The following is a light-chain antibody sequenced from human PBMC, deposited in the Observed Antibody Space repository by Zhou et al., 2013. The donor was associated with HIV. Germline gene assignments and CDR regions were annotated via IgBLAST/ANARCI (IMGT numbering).Light chain of an antibody. V-gene: IGKV1-13*02. CDR1: QGISSA. J-gene: IGKJ3*01. CDR3: QQFNSFPRIT. Sequence: AIQLTQSPSSLSASVGDRVTITCRASQGISSALAWYQQKPGKAPKLLIYDASSLQSGVPSRFRGSGSGTDFTLTINSLQPEDFATYYCQQFNSFPRITFGPGTKVGIK. CDR2: DAS.